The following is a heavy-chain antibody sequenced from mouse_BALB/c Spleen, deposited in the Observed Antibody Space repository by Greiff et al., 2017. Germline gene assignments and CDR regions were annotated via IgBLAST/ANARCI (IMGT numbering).Heavy chain of an antibody. CDR1: GFAFSSYD. J-gene: IGHJ4*01. CDR3: ARHRGDYAMDY. Sequence: EVHLVESGGGLVKPGGSLKLSCAASGFAFSSYDMSWVRQTPEKRLEWVAYISSGGGSTYYPDTVKGRFTISRDNAKNTLYLQMSSLKSEDTAMYYCARHRGDYAMDYWGQGTSVTVSS. V-gene: IGHV5-12-1*01. CDR2: ISSGGGST.